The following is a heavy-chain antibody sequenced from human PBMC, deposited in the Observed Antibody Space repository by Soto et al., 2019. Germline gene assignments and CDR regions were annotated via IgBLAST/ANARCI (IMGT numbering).Heavy chain of an antibody. J-gene: IGHJ6*02. V-gene: IGHV3-33*01. CDR3: AREWAGIAAAGPYYYGMDV. Sequence: GGSLRLSCAASGFTFSSYGMHWVRQAPGKGLEWVAVIWYDGSNKYYADSVKGRFTISRDNSKNTRYLQMNSLRAEDTAVYYCAREWAGIAAAGPYYYGMDVWGQGTTVTVSS. D-gene: IGHD6-13*01. CDR1: GFTFSSYG. CDR2: IWYDGSNK.